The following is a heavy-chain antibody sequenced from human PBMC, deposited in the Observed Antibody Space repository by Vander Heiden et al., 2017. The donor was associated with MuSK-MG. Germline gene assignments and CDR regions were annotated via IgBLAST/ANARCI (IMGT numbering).Heavy chain of an antibody. CDR2: ISWNSGSI. V-gene: IGHV3-9*01. CDR1: GFTFDDYA. Sequence: EVQLVESGGGLVQPGRSLRLSCAASGFTFDDYAMHWVRQAPGKGLEGVAGISWNSGSIGYADSVKGRFTISRDNAKNSLYLQMNSLRAEDTALYYCAKHFGVGSSGYPTQFWDYWGQGTLVTVSS. CDR3: AKHFGVGSSGYPTQFWDY. J-gene: IGHJ4*02. D-gene: IGHD3-22*01.